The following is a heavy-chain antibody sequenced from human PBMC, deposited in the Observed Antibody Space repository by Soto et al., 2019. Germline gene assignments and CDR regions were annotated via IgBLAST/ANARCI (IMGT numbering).Heavy chain of an antibody. CDR1: GFTFGSYA. Sequence: GGSLRLSCAASGFTFGSYAMHWVRQAPGKGLEWVAVISYDGSNKYYADSVKGRFTISRDNSKNTLYLQMNSLRAEDTAVYYCARDRVVVVAATDYYGMDVWGQGTTVTVSS. D-gene: IGHD2-15*01. V-gene: IGHV3-30-3*01. J-gene: IGHJ6*02. CDR3: ARDRVVVVAATDYYGMDV. CDR2: ISYDGSNK.